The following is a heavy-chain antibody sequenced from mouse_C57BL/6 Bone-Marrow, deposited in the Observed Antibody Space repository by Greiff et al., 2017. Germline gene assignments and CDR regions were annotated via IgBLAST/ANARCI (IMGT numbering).Heavy chain of an antibody. CDR2: ISNGGGST. CDR1: GFTFSDYY. CDR3: ARKDY. Sequence: DVKLVESGGGLVQPGGSLKLSCAASGFTFSDYYMYWVRQTPEKRLEWVAYISNGGGSTYYPDTVQGRFTISRDNAKNTLYLQMSRLKSEDTAMYYCARKDYWGQGTSVTVSS. J-gene: IGHJ4*01. V-gene: IGHV5-12*01.